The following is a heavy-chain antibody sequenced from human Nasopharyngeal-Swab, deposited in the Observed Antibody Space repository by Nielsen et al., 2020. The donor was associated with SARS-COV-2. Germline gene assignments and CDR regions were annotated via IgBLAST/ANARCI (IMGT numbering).Heavy chain of an antibody. J-gene: IGHJ4*02. CDR2: ISSSGSTI. V-gene: IGHV3-48*01. D-gene: IGHD4-17*01. Sequence: VRQAPGKGLEWVSYISSSGSTIYYADSVKGRFTISRDNSKNTLYLQMNSLRAEDTAVYYCAKGIRYGDYVFDYWGQGTLVTVSS. CDR3: AKGIRYGDYVFDY.